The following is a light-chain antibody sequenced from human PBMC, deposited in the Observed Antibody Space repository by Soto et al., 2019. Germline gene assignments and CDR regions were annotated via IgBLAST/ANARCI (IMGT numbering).Light chain of an antibody. Sequence: QSALTQPPSASGSPGQSVTISCTGTSSDIGGYNSVSWYQQHPGKAPRLMIYEVNKRPSGVPDRFSGSKSGMSASLAITGLQAADEANYYCQSYDNSLSGSRVFDGGTKLTVL. J-gene: IGLJ3*02. V-gene: IGLV2-8*01. CDR1: SSDIGGYNS. CDR2: EVN. CDR3: QSYDNSLSGSRV.